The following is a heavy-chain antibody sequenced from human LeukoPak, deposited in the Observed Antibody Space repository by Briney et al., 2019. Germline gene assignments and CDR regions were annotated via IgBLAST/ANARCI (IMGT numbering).Heavy chain of an antibody. CDR3: ARDSGTTGEVKFDP. J-gene: IGHJ5*02. D-gene: IGHD3-10*01. CDR2: VYHTGTT. Sequence: PSETLSLTCSVSGDSISNSTYYWGWIRQPPGKELEWIGTVYHTGTTYYSPSLNSRVTISVDTSKNQFSLRLKTVTAADTAVYYCARDSGTTGEVKFDPWGQGTLVTVSS. CDR1: GDSISNSTYY. V-gene: IGHV4-39*07.